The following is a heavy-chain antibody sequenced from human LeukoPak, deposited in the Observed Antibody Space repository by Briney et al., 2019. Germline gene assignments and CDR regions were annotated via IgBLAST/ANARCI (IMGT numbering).Heavy chain of an antibody. J-gene: IGHJ4*01. CDR2: LSSSGTTI. V-gene: IGHV3-48*03. D-gene: IGHD4-23*01. CDR3: ARETRGLDF. Sequence: GGSLRLSCVVSGFTLRSYEMNWVRQAPGKGLEWISYLSSSGTTIYYADSVKGRFTISRDNGKNSLYLQMNSVRVEDTALYFCARETRGLDFWGQGVLVTVSS. CDR1: GFTLRSYE.